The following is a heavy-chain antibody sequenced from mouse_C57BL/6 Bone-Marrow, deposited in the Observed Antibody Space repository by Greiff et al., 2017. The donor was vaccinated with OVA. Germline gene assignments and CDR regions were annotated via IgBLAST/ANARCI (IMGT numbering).Heavy chain of an antibody. CDR3: ARGGSNYRYFDV. Sequence: VQLQQPGAELVKPGASVKMSCKASGYTFTSYWITWVKQRPGQGLEWIGDIYPGSGSTNYNEKFKSKATLTVDTSSSTAYMQLSSLTSEDSAVYYCARGGSNYRYFDVWGTGTTVTVSS. V-gene: IGHV1-55*01. CDR1: GYTFTSYW. D-gene: IGHD2-5*01. CDR2: IYPGSGST. J-gene: IGHJ1*03.